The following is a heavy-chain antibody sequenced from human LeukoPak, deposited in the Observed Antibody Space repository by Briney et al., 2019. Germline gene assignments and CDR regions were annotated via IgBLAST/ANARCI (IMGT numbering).Heavy chain of an antibody. CDR1: GNTFTDYY. V-gene: IGHV1-2*02. J-gene: IGHJ3*01. CDR2: INTNSGGT. Sequence: GASVKVSCKASGNTFTDYYLHWVRQAPGQGLEWVGWINTNSGGTRYAQKFQGRVTMTRDTSISTAYLELSGLTSDDTAVYYCARGYLKYYRPWGQGTTVTVSS. CDR3: ARGYLKYYRP. D-gene: IGHD3-16*01.